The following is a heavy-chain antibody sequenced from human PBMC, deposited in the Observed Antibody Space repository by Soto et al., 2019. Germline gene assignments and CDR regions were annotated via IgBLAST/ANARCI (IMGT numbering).Heavy chain of an antibody. Sequence: QVQLVQSGAEVKKPGASVKVSCKVSGYTLTELSMHWVRQAPGKGLEWMGGIIPIFGTANYAQKFQGRVTITADESTSTAYMELSSLRSEDTAVYYCARGMTTVVTGYDYWGQGTLVTVSS. CDR2: IIPIFGTA. CDR1: GYTLTELS. J-gene: IGHJ4*02. V-gene: IGHV1-69*13. D-gene: IGHD4-17*01. CDR3: ARGMTTVVTGYDY.